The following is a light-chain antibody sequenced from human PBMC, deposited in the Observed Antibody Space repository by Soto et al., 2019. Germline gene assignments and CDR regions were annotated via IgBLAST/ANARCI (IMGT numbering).Light chain of an antibody. V-gene: IGKV3-11*01. CDR1: QGVSNS. Sequence: IVFTQSPATLSHRRVGRVTHTFTASQGVSNSLAWYQQNPGQPHRLIVYDVSNRATGIPARFSGSGSGTDFTLTITSLEPEDFAVYFCHQRYNWPRVTFGQGTRLEIK. J-gene: IGKJ5*01. CDR2: DVS. CDR3: HQRYNWPRVT.